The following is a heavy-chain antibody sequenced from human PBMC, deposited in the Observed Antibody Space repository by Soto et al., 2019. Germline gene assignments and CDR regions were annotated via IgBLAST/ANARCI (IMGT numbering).Heavy chain of an antibody. CDR3: ARAESAYCDY. V-gene: IGHV4-59*01. Sequence: SETLSLTCTVSGGSISSYYWSWIRQPPGKGLEWIGYIYYSGSTNYNPSLKSRVTISVDTSKNQFSLKLSSVTAADTAVYYCARAESAYCDYWGQGTLVTVSS. J-gene: IGHJ4*02. CDR1: GGSISSYY. D-gene: IGHD3-3*01. CDR2: IYYSGST.